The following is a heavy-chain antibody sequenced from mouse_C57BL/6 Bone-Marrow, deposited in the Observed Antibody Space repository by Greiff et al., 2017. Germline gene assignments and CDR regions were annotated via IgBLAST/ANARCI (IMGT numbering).Heavy chain of an antibody. J-gene: IGHJ2*01. D-gene: IGHD1-1*01. Sequence: QVQLQQSGAELARPGASVKLSCKASGYTFTSYGISWVKQRTGQGLEWIGEIYPRSGNTYYNEKFKGKATLTADKSSSTAYMELRSLTSEDSAVYFCARGDYYGSGGYWGQGTTLTVSS. CDR3: ARGDYYGSGGY. V-gene: IGHV1-81*01. CDR2: IYPRSGNT. CDR1: GYTFTSYG.